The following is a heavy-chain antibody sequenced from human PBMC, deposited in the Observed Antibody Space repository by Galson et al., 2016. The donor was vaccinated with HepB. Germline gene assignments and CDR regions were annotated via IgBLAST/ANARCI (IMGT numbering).Heavy chain of an antibody. J-gene: IGHJ6*02. CDR3: ARSFWGKYETGYYHYALDV. V-gene: IGHV1-69*13. D-gene: IGHD3-16*01. CDR2: MIPMLATA. CDR1: GGTFSRFA. Sequence: SVKVSCKASGGTFSRFAISWVRQAPGQGLEWMGGMIPMLATAHYAQRFQGGVTVSADESTSTAYIELSSLRSDDTAVYYCARSFWGKYETGYYHYALDVWGQGTTVTVSS.